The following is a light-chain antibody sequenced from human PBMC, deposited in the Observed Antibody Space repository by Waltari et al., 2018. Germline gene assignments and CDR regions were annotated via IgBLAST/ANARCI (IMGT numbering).Light chain of an antibody. J-gene: IGKJ5*01. Sequence: EIVLTQSPATLSLSPGERATLSCRASQSVSSYLAWYQQKPGQAPRLLIYDASNRATGIPARFSGRGSGTGFTLTISSLEPEDFAVYYCQQRINWPPSITFGQGTRLEIK. CDR3: QQRINWPPSIT. V-gene: IGKV3-11*01. CDR1: QSVSSY. CDR2: DAS.